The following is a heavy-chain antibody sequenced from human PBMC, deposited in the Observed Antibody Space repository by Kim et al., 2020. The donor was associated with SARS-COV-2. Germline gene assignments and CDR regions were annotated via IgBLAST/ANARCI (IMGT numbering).Heavy chain of an antibody. V-gene: IGHV3-30*18. J-gene: IGHJ6*02. CDR3: AKDVSGPYCGGDCRYYGLDV. D-gene: IGHD2-21*02. CDR1: GFSFSTYG. CDR2: ISYDGSHK. Sequence: GGSLRLSCAASGFSFSTYGMHWVRQAPGKGLEWVAVISYDGSHKYYADSVKGRITISRDNSKHTVYLQMNSLRGEDTAVYYCAKDVSGPYCGGDCRYYGLDVWGQGTTVTVSS.